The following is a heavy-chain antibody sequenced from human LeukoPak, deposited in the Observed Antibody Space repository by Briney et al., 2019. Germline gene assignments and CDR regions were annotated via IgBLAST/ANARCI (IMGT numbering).Heavy chain of an antibody. D-gene: IGHD5-24*01. CDR1: GGTFSSYA. Sequence: ASVKVSCKASGGTFSSYAISWVRQAPGQGLEWMGGIIPIFGTANYAQKFQGRVTITADESTSTAYMELSSLRSEDTAVYYCATEITPYYYMDVWGKGTTVTVSS. V-gene: IGHV1-69*13. CDR2: IIPIFGTA. CDR3: ATEITPYYYMDV. J-gene: IGHJ6*03.